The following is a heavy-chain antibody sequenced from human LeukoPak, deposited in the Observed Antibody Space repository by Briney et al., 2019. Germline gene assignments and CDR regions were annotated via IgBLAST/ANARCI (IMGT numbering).Heavy chain of an antibody. CDR3: ARDRNLGIFTMIAGEDY. J-gene: IGHJ4*02. CDR1: GFTFSSYW. D-gene: IGHD3-22*01. Sequence: PGGPLRLSCAASGFTFSSYWMHWVRQAPGKGLVWVSRINSDGSSTSYADSVKGRFTISRDNAKNTLYLQMNSLRAEDTAVYYCARDRNLGIFTMIAGEDYWGQGTLVTVSS. V-gene: IGHV3-74*01. CDR2: INSDGSST.